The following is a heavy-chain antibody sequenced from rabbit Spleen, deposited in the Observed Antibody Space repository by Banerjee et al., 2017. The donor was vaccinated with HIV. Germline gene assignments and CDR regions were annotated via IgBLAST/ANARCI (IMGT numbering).Heavy chain of an antibody. J-gene: IGHJ3*01. D-gene: IGHD1-1*01. CDR3: ASDNTAYYYNF. V-gene: IGHV1S45*01. CDR1: GFTLTIYW. Sequence: QEQLEESGGGLVKPEESLTLTCKASGFTLTIYWMCWVRQAPGKGLEWIGCIYGGSSDDTYYANWAKGRFTISKTSSTTVTLQMTSLTAADTATYFCASDNTAYYYNFWGQGTLVTVS. CDR2: IYGGSSDDT.